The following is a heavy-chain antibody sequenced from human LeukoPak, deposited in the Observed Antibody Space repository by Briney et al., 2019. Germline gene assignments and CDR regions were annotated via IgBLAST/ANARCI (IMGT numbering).Heavy chain of an antibody. D-gene: IGHD2-21*01. Sequence: GASVKVSCKASGGTFSNYAISWVRQAPGQGLEWMGGIIPIFGTANYAQKFQGRVTITADKSTSTAYMELSSLRSEDTAVYYCARGEAYCGGDCFGYWGQGTLVTVSS. CDR3: ARGEAYCGGDCFGY. J-gene: IGHJ4*02. CDR2: IIPIFGTA. CDR1: GGTFSNYA. V-gene: IGHV1-69*06.